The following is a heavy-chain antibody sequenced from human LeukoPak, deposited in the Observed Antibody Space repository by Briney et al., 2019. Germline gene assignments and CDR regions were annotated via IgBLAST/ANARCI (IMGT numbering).Heavy chain of an antibody. V-gene: IGHV5-51*01. CDR1: GYTFTSYW. J-gene: IGHJ4*02. D-gene: IGHD2-2*01. CDR3: ARQYASFDY. CDR2: IYPGDSET. Sequence: GESLKISCKGSGYTFTSYWIGWVRQMPGKGLEWMGIIYPGDSETRYRPSFQGQVTFSADKSITTAYLQWSSLKASDTAIYYCARQYASFDYWGQGTLVTVSS.